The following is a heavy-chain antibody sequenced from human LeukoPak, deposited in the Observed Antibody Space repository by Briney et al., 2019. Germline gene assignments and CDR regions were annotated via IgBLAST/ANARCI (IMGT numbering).Heavy chain of an antibody. CDR1: GGFISGHY. CDR2: FNHSGIT. CDR3: VRSAGYYDSNGHYYYLGFDI. D-gene: IGHD3-3*01. V-gene: IGHV4-34*01. Sequence: SETLSLTCAVYGGFISGHYWSWIRQPPGKGLEWIGEFNHSGITSYNSSLMGRVVISVDTSKNQFSLKLNFVTAADTAFYYCVRSAGYYDSNGHYYYLGFDIWGQGPTVTVSS. J-gene: IGHJ3*02.